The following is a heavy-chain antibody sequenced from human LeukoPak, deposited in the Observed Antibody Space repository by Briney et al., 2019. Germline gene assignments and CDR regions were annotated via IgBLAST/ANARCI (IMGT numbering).Heavy chain of an antibody. CDR3: AKGSITMIVVRVAFDI. D-gene: IGHD3-22*01. Sequence: GGSLRLSCAASGFPFSSFGMHWVRQAPGKGLEWVALIWYDGSNKYYADSVKGRFTISRDNSKNTLYLQMNSLRAEDTAVYYCAKGSITMIVVRVAFDIWGQGTMVTVSS. CDR1: GFPFSSFG. J-gene: IGHJ3*02. V-gene: IGHV3-33*06. CDR2: IWYDGSNK.